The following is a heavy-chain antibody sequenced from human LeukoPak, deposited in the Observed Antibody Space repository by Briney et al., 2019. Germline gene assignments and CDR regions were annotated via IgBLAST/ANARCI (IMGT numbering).Heavy chain of an antibody. CDR3: ARDREADYYGMDV. CDR2: ISYSGIS. D-gene: IGHD3-10*01. J-gene: IGHJ6*02. CDR1: GGSISSSSYY. Sequence: SETLSLTCTVSGGSISSSSYYWGWIRQPPGKGLEWIGYISYSGISNYNPSLKSRVTISVDTSKNQFSLKLSSVTAADTAVYYCARDREADYYGMDVWGQGTTVTVSS. V-gene: IGHV4-61*01.